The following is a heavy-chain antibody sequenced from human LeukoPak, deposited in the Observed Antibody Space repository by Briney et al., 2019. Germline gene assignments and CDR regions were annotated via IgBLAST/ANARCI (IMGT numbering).Heavy chain of an antibody. CDR1: GFSVSSYA. D-gene: IGHD3-22*01. CDR2: ISYDGSNK. Sequence: VVSLRLYGAASGFSVSSYAMHWVRQAPGKGLEWVAVISYDGSNKYYADSVKGRFTISRDNSKNTLYLQMNSLRAEDTAVCYCARSYYHDSNGYFPDYWGQGTLVTVSS. CDR3: ARSYYHDSNGYFPDY. V-gene: IGHV3-30*04. J-gene: IGHJ4*02.